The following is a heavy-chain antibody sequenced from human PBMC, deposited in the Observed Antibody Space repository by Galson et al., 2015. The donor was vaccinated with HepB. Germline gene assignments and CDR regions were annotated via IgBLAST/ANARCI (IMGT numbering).Heavy chain of an antibody. V-gene: IGHV3-30-3*01. CDR3: ARDEVDTAIDYYYYYMDV. Sequence: SLRLSCAASGFTFGSYAMHWVRQAPGKGLEWVAVISYDGSNKYYADSVKGRFTISRDNSKNTLYLQMNSLRAEDTAVYYCARDEVDTAIDYYYYYMDVWGKGTTVTVSS. J-gene: IGHJ6*03. CDR2: ISYDGSNK. D-gene: IGHD5-18*01. CDR1: GFTFGSYA.